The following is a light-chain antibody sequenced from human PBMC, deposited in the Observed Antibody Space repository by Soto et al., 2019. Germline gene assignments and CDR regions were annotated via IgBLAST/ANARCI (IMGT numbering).Light chain of an antibody. CDR3: CSFTSRFTFNYV. Sequence: QSALTQPASVSGSPGQSITISCTGTSSDVGSHNFVSWYQQRPGKAPKLMIFEVTKRPSGVSSRFSASKSGNTASLTISGVQAEDEADYYCCSFTSRFTFNYVFGTGTKLTVL. J-gene: IGLJ1*01. CDR2: EVT. V-gene: IGLV2-23*02. CDR1: SSDVGSHNF.